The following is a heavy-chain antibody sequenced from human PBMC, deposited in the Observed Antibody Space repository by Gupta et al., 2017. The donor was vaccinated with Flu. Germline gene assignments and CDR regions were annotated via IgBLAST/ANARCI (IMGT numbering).Heavy chain of an antibody. J-gene: IGHJ6*02. CDR1: GGSISSGSYY. CDR3: ARGDGDYSVYYYYYGVDV. CDR2: IYTRGNT. D-gene: IGHD4-17*01. V-gene: IGHV4-61*02. Sequence: QVQLQESGPGLVKPSQTLSLTCAVSGGSISSGSYYWTWIRKPAGRGMEWFGRIYTRGNTNYNPSLKSRVTISIDESKNQFSLKLTSLTAADTGVYYCARGDGDYSVYYYYYGVDVWGQGTTVAVSS.